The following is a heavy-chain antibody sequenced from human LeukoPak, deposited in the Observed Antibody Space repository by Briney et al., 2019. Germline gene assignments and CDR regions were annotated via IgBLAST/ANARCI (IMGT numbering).Heavy chain of an antibody. CDR3: ARLGTFDY. CDR1: GYTFTNHW. V-gene: IGHV5-51*01. J-gene: IGHJ4*02. Sequence: GESPRISCKGSGYTFTNHWISWVRQMPGKGLEWIGFIFPSDSDTRYSPSFQGQVTISADKSISTAYLQWSSLKASDTAMYYCARLGTFDYWGQGTLVTVSS. D-gene: IGHD3-16*01. CDR2: IFPSDSDT.